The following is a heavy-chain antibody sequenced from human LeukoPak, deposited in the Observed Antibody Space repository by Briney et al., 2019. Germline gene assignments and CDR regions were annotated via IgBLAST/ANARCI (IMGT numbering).Heavy chain of an antibody. CDR3: ARSRDNRGYEARHLDY. CDR2: INPNGGAT. D-gene: IGHD1-14*01. J-gene: IGHJ4*02. V-gene: IGHV1-46*01. CDR1: GYTFTSYY. Sequence: ASVKLSCKASGYTFTSYYMHWGRQAPGQGLEWMGRINPNGGATMYVEKFQGRVTMTGDMSTSTVYMEVSKLTSEDTAVYYCARSRDNRGYEARHLDYWGQGTLVTVSS.